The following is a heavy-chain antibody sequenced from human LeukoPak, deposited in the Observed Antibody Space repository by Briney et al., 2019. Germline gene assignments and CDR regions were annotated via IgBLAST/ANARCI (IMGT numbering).Heavy chain of an antibody. CDR2: INPNSGGT. V-gene: IGHV1-2*02. D-gene: IGHD6-6*01. CDR1: GYTFTGYY. Sequence: ASVTVSCTASGYTFTGYYMHWVRQAPGQGLEWMGWINPNSGGTNYAQKFQGRVTMTRDTSISTAYMELSRLRSDDTAVYYCARRSSSSLPSNYFDYWGQGTLVTVSS. CDR3: ARRSSSSLPSNYFDY. J-gene: IGHJ4*02.